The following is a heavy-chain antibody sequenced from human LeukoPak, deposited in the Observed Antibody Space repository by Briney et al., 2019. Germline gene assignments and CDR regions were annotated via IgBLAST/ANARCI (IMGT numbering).Heavy chain of an antibody. CDR3: ASYYFSYYYDSSGYSQTSDY. J-gene: IGHJ4*02. D-gene: IGHD3-22*01. CDR1: GGSISSSSYY. V-gene: IGHV4-39*01. Sequence: PSETLSLTCTVSGGSISSSSYYWGWIRQPPGKGLEWIGSIYYSGSTYYHPSLKSQITISVDTSKNQFSLKLSSVTAADTAVYYCASYYFSYYYDSSGYSQTSDYWGQGTLVTVSS. CDR2: IYYSGST.